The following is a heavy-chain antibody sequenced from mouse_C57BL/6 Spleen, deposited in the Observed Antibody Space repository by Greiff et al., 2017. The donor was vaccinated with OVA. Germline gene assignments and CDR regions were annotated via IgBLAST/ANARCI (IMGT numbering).Heavy chain of an antibody. CDR2: IYPGDGDT. J-gene: IGHJ1*03. CDR3: ARKGDSHLDWYFDV. D-gene: IGHD2-12*01. V-gene: IGHV1-80*01. Sequence: QVQLQQSGAELVKPGASVKISCKASGYAFSSYWMNWVKQRPGKGLEWIGQIYPGDGDTNYNGKFKGKATLTADKSSSTAYMQLSSLTSEDSAVYFCARKGDSHLDWYFDVWGTGTTVTVSS. CDR1: GYAFSSYW.